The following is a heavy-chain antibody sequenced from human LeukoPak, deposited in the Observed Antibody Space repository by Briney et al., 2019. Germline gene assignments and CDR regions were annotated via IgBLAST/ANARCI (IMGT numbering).Heavy chain of an antibody. CDR3: ARGVAFWGSYLDY. CDR1: KFTFNNHA. CDR2: ISYDGNEK. D-gene: IGHD3-16*01. V-gene: IGHV3-30*04. Sequence: GGSLRLSCAASKFTFNNHAMHWVRQAPGKGLEWVALISYDGNEKNYADSVKGRFTISRDNSKNTLYLQMNSLRAEDTAVYYCARGVAFWGSYLDYWGQGTLVTVSS. J-gene: IGHJ4*02.